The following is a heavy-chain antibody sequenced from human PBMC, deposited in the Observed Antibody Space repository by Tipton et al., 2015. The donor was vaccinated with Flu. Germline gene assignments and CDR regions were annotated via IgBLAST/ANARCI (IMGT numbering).Heavy chain of an antibody. CDR2: IYPGDSDT. Sequence: QLVQSGADVKKPGESLKISCKGSGYIFTNYWIGWVRQMPGKGLEWMGMIYPGDSDTRYGPSSQGQVTMSVDKSISTAYLQWTSLKASDTAIYYCVRHFRTAHFWYFDVWGRGTRVTVPS. D-gene: IGHD3/OR15-3a*01. CDR1: GYIFTNYW. V-gene: IGHV5-51*03. J-gene: IGHJ2*01. CDR3: VRHFRTAHFWYFDV.